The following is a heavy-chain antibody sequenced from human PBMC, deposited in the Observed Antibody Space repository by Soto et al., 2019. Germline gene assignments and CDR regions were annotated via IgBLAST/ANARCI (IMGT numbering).Heavy chain of an antibody. Sequence: QVQLQESGPGLVKPSETLSLTCTVSGGSISSYYWSWIRQPPGKGLEWIGYIYYSGSTNYNPSLKSRVTISVDTSKNQFSLKLSSVTAADTAVYYCARVSGSYTFDYWGQGTLVTVSS. CDR3: ARVSGSYTFDY. CDR1: GGSISSYY. J-gene: IGHJ4*02. V-gene: IGHV4-59*01. CDR2: IYYSGST. D-gene: IGHD1-26*01.